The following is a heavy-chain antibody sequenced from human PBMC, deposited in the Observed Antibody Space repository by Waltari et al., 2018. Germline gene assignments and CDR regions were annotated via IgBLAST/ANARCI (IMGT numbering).Heavy chain of an antibody. D-gene: IGHD3-3*01. CDR3: ARGGGDFWDWFDP. V-gene: IGHV4-59*01. J-gene: IGHJ5*02. Sequence: QVQLQESGPGLVKPSETLSLTCTVSGGSISSYYWSWIRQPPGKGLEWIGYIYYSGSTNSNPSLKSRVTISVDTSKNQFSLKLSSVTAADTAVYYCARGGGDFWDWFDPWGQGTLVTVSS. CDR2: IYYSGST. CDR1: GGSISSYY.